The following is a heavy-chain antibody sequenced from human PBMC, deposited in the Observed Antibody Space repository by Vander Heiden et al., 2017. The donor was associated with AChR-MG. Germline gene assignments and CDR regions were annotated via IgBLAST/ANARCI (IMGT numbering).Heavy chain of an antibody. J-gene: IGHJ4*02. CDR2: ISGSGGST. Sequence: EVQLLESGGGLVQPGGSLRLSCAASGFPFSSYAMSWVRQAPGKGLEWVSAISGSGGSTYYADSVKGRFTISRDNSKNTLYLQMNSLRAEDTAVYYCAKDPRSLLWFGGIRFDYWGQGTLVTVSS. D-gene: IGHD3-10*01. CDR1: GFPFSSYA. V-gene: IGHV3-23*01. CDR3: AKDPRSLLWFGGIRFDY.